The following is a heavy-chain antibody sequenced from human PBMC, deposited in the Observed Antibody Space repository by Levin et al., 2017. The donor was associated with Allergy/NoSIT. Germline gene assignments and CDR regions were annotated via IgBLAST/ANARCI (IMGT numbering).Heavy chain of an antibody. Sequence: LSLTCAASGFTFSSYWMNWVRQAPGKGLEWVANIKRDGSEKYCVDSVKGRFTISRDNAKNSLYLQMNSLRAEDTAVYYCARDAIYDYVWGSYRYWYFDLWGRGTLVTVSS. CDR3: ARDAIYDYVWGSYRYWYFDL. CDR2: IKRDGSEK. CDR1: GFTFSSYW. D-gene: IGHD3-16*02. V-gene: IGHV3-7*01. J-gene: IGHJ2*01.